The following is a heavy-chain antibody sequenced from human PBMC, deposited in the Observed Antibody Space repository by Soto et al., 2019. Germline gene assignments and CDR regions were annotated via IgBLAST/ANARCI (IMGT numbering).Heavy chain of an antibody. V-gene: IGHV4-30-2*01. CDR2: IYHSGST. CDR1: GGSISSGGYC. J-gene: IGHJ4*02. D-gene: IGHD2-2*01. Sequence: SETLSLTCAVSGGSISSGGYCWSWIRQPPGKGLEWIGYIYHSGSTYYNPSLRGRVTMSVDRSKNQFSLKLSSVTAADTAVYYCARVRYGSSTSCPQVFNYWGQGTLVTVSS. CDR3: ARVRYGSSTSCPQVFNY.